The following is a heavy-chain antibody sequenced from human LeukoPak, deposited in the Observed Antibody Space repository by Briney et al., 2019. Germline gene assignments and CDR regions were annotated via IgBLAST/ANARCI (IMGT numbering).Heavy chain of an antibody. D-gene: IGHD5-18*01. CDR2: IYYSGSP. CDR1: GASISSSNYY. Sequence: SETLSLTCTVSGASISSSNYYWGWIRQPPGKGLEWIGSIYYSGSPDYTPSLKGRVTISVDTSKNHFSLKLYSAAAADTAVYYCARLRDEGYSYGSLDYWGQGTLVTVSS. V-gene: IGHV4-39*02. J-gene: IGHJ4*02. CDR3: ARLRDEGYSYGSLDY.